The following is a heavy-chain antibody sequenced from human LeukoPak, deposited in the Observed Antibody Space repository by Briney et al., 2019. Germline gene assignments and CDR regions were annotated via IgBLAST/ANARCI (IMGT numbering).Heavy chain of an antibody. J-gene: IGHJ2*01. D-gene: IGHD5-18*01. V-gene: IGHV4-39*07. CDR1: GGSISSSSYY. Sequence: KSSETLSLTCTVSGGSISSSSYYWGWIRQPPGKGLEWIGSIYYSGSTYYNPSLKSRVTISVDTSKNQFSLKLSSVTAADTAVYYCARSLYRDGSIWYFELWGRGTLVTVSS. CDR3: ARSLYRDGSIWYFEL. CDR2: IYYSGST.